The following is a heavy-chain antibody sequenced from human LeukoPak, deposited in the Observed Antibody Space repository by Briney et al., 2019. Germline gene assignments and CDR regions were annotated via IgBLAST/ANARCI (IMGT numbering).Heavy chain of an antibody. CDR2: ISGSGGST. CDR3: AKAVEMATIYDY. J-gene: IGHJ4*02. V-gene: IGHV3-23*01. D-gene: IGHD5-24*01. Sequence: GGSLRLSCAASGFTFSSYAMSWVRQAPGKGLAWVSAISGSGGSTYYADSVKGRFTISRDNSKNTLYLQMNSLRAEDTAVYYCAKAVEMATIYDYWGQGTLVTVSS. CDR1: GFTFSSYA.